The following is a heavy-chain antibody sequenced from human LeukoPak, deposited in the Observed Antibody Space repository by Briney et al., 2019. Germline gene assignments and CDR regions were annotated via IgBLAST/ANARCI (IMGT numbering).Heavy chain of an antibody. J-gene: IGHJ5*02. V-gene: IGHV3-66*01. CDR3: ARVKVGITHWFDP. CDR1: GFVVNYNY. CDR2: IYSGGST. Sequence: GGSLRLSCAASGFVVNYNYMSWVRQAPGKGLEWVSVIYSGGSTYYADSVKGRFTISRDNSKNTVYLQMNSLRVEDTAVYYCARVKVGITHWFDPWGQGTLVTVSS. D-gene: IGHD1-26*01.